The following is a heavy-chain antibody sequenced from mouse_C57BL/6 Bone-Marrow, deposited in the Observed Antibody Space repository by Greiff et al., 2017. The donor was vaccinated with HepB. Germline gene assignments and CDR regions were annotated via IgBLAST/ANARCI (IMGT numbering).Heavy chain of an antibody. V-gene: IGHV1-50*01. CDR2: IDPSDSYT. J-gene: IGHJ2*01. CDR3: ARDYYGSSPHFDY. Sequence: QVQLQQPGAELVKPGASVKLSCKASGYTFTSYWMQWVKQRPGQGLEWIGEIDPSDSYTNYNQKFKGKATLTVDTSSSTAYMQLSSLTSEDSAVYYCARDYYGSSPHFDYWGQGTTLTVSS. CDR1: GYTFTSYW. D-gene: IGHD1-1*01.